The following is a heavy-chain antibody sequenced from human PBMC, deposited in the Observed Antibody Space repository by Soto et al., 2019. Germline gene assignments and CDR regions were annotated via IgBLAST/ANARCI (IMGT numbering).Heavy chain of an antibody. CDR1: DGSFSGYY. CDR2: INHSGST. D-gene: IGHD3-16*01. CDR3: TRGRLIAFGGLVSRPFDY. V-gene: IGHV4-34*01. Sequence: QVQLQQWGAGLLKPSETLSLTCAVYDGSFSGYYWSWIRQPPGKGLEWIGEINHSGSTNYNPSLKSRVTIAVDTSKTQFSLKLSSVTAADTAVYYCTRGRLIAFGGLVSRPFDYWGQGTLVTVSS. J-gene: IGHJ4*02.